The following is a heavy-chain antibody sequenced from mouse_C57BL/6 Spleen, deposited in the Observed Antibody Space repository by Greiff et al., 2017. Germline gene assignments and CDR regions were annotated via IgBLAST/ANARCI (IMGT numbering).Heavy chain of an antibody. J-gene: IGHJ3*01. CDR3: AREDYGITY. V-gene: IGHV1-80*01. CDR1: GYAFSSYW. Sequence: VQLQESGAELVKPGASVKISCKASGYAFSSYWMNWVKQRPGKGLEWIGQIYPGDGDTNYNGKFKGKATLTADKSTSTASMQLSSLTSEESAVYFGAREDYGITYGGKGTLVTVSA. D-gene: IGHD1-1*01. CDR2: IYPGDGDT.